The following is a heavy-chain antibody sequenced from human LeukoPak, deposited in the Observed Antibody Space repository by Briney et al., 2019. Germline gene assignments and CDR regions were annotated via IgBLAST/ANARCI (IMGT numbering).Heavy chain of an antibody. V-gene: IGHV4-4*07. CDR1: GGSISSYY. CDR3: ARDLDYYGSGSSNFDY. D-gene: IGHD3-10*01. Sequence: SETLSLTCTVSGGSISSYYWSWIRQPAGKGLEWIGSIYHSGSTYYNPSLKSRVTISVDTSKNQFSLKLSSVTAADTAVYYCARDLDYYGSGSSNFDYWGQGTLVTVSS. CDR2: IYHSGST. J-gene: IGHJ4*02.